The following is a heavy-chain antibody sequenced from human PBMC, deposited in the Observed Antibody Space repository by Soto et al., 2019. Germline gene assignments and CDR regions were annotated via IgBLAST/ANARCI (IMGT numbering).Heavy chain of an antibody. Sequence: SETLSLTCAVYGGSFSGYYWSWIRQPPGKGLEWIGEINHSGSTNYNPSLKSRVTISVDTSKNQFSLKLSSVTAADTAVYYCATELYYYGSGSYFWGQGTLVTVSS. V-gene: IGHV4-34*01. J-gene: IGHJ4*02. D-gene: IGHD3-10*01. CDR3: ATELYYYGSGSYF. CDR2: INHSGST. CDR1: GGSFSGYY.